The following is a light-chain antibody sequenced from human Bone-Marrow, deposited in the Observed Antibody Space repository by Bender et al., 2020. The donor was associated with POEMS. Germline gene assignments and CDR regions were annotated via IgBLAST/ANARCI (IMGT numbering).Light chain of an antibody. Sequence: QSVLTQPPSASGTPGQRVTISCSGGSSNIGAHAVNRYQHLPGTAPKLLIYSSHRRPSEVPDRFSGSRSGTSASLAISGLQSEDEADYYCCSYVGVRTFVFGSGTKVTVL. CDR3: CSYVGVRTFV. CDR2: SSH. CDR1: SSNIGAHA. V-gene: IGLV1-44*01. J-gene: IGLJ1*01.